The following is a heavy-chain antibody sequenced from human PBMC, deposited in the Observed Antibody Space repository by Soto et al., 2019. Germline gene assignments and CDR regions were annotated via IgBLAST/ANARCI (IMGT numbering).Heavy chain of an antibody. CDR3: ARDLSSGSYSVDYYGMDV. J-gene: IGHJ6*02. V-gene: IGHV3-9*01. CDR2: ISWNSGRI. D-gene: IGHD1-26*01. Sequence: GGSLRLSCAASGFTFDDYAMYWVRQVPGKGLEWVSGISWNSGRIGYADSVKGRFTISRDNAKNSLYLQMNSLRAEDTAVYYCARDLSSGSYSVDYYGMDVWGQGTTVTV. CDR1: GFTFDDYA.